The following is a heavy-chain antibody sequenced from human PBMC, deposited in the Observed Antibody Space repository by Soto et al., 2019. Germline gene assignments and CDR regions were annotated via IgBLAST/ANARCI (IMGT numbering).Heavy chain of an antibody. D-gene: IGHD2-15*01. J-gene: IGHJ5*02. CDR1: GYTFTSYG. CDR2: ISAYNGNT. V-gene: IGHV1-18*01. CDR3: ARDGPMDRAFEGRVVAGASTMIDLSNPLQPLP. Sequence: GASVKVSCKASGYTFTSYGISWVRQAPGQGLEWMGRISAYNGNTNYAQKLQGRVTMTTDTSTSTAYMELRSLRSDDTAVYYCARDGPMDRAFEGRVVAGASTMIDLSNPLQPLPWG.